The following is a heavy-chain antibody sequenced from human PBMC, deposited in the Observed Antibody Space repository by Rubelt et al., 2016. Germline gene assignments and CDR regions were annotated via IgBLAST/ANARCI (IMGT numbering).Heavy chain of an antibody. CDR1: GYTFTSYD. V-gene: IGHV1-8*01. CDR2: MNPNSGNT. Sequence: QAQLVQSGAEVKKPGASVKVSCKASGYTFTSYDINWVRQAAGQGLEWMGKMNPNSGNTDYAQKFQGRVTMTRNTCISRAYKELGSLRSDDTAVYWCYYSVSRWGQRTLVTVSS. J-gene: IGHJ4*02. D-gene: IGHD5/OR15-5a*01. CDR3: YYSVSR.